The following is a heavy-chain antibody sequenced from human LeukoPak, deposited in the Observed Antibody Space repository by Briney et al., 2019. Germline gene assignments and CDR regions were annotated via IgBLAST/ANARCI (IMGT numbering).Heavy chain of an antibody. D-gene: IGHD6-13*01. CDR2: INHSGST. CDR3: ARGPGIAAAGIRY. J-gene: IGHJ4*02. Sequence: PSETLSPTCAVDGGSFSGYYWSWIRQPPGKGLEWIGEINHSGSTNYNPSLKSRVTISVDTSKNQFSLRLSSVTAADTAVDYCARGPGIAAAGIRYWGQGTRVSV. V-gene: IGHV4-34*01. CDR1: GGSFSGYY.